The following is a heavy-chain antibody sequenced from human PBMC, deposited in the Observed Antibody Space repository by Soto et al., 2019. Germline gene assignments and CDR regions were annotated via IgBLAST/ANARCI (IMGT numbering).Heavy chain of an antibody. CDR3: ARGTVTTAY. Sequence: QVQLVESGGGVVQPGRSLRLACAASGFTFSSYGMHWVRQAPGKGLEWVAVIWYDGSNKYYADSVKGRFTISRDNSKNTLYLQMNSLRAEDTAVYYCARGTVTTAYWGQGTLVTVSS. V-gene: IGHV3-33*01. D-gene: IGHD4-17*01. CDR2: IWYDGSNK. CDR1: GFTFSSYG. J-gene: IGHJ4*02.